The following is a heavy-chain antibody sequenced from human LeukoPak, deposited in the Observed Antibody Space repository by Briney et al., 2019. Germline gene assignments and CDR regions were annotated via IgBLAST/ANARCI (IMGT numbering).Heavy chain of an antibody. CDR1: GYTFTGYY. J-gene: IGHJ6*03. CDR2: INPNSGGT. Sequence: ASVKVSCKASGYTFTGYYMHWVRQAPGQGLEWMGWINPNSGGTNYAQKFQGRVTMTRDTSISTAYMELSRLRSDDTAVYYCARGVYGSGSYYVDYMDVWGKGTTVTISS. V-gene: IGHV1-2*02. D-gene: IGHD3-10*01. CDR3: ARGVYGSGSYYVDYMDV.